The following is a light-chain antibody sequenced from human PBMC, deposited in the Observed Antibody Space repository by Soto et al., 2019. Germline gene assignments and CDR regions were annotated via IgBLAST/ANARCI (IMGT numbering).Light chain of an antibody. CDR3: QQYNSYPYT. Sequence: DIHMTTPPSTRSASVGDRVTSTCRASQSISNWLAWYQQKPGKAPKLLLYKASTLQSGVPSRFSGSGSGTEFTLNISSLQPDDFATYYCQQYNSYPYTVAQGT. CDR2: KAS. CDR1: QSISNW. J-gene: IGKJ2*01. V-gene: IGKV1-5*03.